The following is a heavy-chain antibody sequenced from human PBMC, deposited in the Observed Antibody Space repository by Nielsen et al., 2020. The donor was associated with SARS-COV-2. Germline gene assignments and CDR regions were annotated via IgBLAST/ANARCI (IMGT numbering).Heavy chain of an antibody. CDR2: ISSSSSYI. D-gene: IGHD5-24*01. J-gene: IGHJ4*02. CDR1: GFTFSSYS. CDR3: AKDLQDGYNSADIDY. V-gene: IGHV3-21*01. Sequence: GESLKISCAASGFTFSSYSMNWVRQAPGKGLEWVSSISSSSSYIYYADSVKGRFTISRDNAKNSLYLHMNSLRAEDTAVYYCAKDLQDGYNSADIDYWGQGTLVTVSS.